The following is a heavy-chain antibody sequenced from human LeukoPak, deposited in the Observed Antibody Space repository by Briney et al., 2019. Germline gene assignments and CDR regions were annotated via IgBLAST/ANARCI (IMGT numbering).Heavy chain of an antibody. D-gene: IGHD6-13*01. CDR2: MNPNSGNT. J-gene: IGHJ6*03. CDR1: GYTFTSYD. CDR3: ARAASWSPIGDSYYYMDV. Sequence: ASVTVSCKASGYTFTSYDINWVRQAPGQGLGWMGWMNPNSGNTGYAQKFQGRVTMTRDTSISTVYMELSGLRSEDTAVYYCARAASWSPIGDSYYYMDVWGKGTTVAISS. V-gene: IGHV1-8*01.